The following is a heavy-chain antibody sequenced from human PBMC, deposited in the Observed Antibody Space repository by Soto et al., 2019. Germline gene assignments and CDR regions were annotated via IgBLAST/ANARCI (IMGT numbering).Heavy chain of an antibody. J-gene: IGHJ4*02. CDR2: IDPSDSYT. CDR1: GYSFTSYW. CDR3: ARRPAGIAAAATDY. Sequence: PGEALKISFKGSGYSFTSYWISWVRQMPGKGLEWMGRIDPSDSYTNYSPSFQGHVTISADKSISTAYLQWSSLKASDTAMYYCARRPAGIAAAATDYWGQGTLVTVSS. D-gene: IGHD6-13*01. V-gene: IGHV5-10-1*01.